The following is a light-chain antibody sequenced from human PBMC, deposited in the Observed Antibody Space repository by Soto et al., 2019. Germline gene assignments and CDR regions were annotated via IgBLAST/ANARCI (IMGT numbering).Light chain of an antibody. CDR1: SSDVSGYNY. J-gene: IGLJ2*01. Sequence: QSALTQPRSVSGSPGQSVTLSCTGTSSDVSGYNYVSWYQQHPGKAPKLIISDVTERPSGVPDRFSGSKSGNTASLTISWLQAEDEADYYCCSYAGTNTLVVFGGGTKLTVL. V-gene: IGLV2-11*01. CDR3: CSYAGTNTLVV. CDR2: DVT.